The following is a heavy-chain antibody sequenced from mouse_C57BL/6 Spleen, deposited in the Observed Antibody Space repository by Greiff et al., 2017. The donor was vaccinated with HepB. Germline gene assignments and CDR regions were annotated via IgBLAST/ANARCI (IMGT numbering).Heavy chain of an antibody. CDR1: GYTFTSYW. Sequence: QVQLQQPGAELVKPGASVKLSCKASGYTFTSYWMHWVKQRPGQGLEWIGMIHPNSGSTNYNEKFKSKATLTVDKSSSTAYMQLSSLTSEDSAVYYCARELDDYDGDNAMDYWGQGTSVTVSS. J-gene: IGHJ4*01. V-gene: IGHV1-64*01. CDR2: IHPNSGST. D-gene: IGHD2-4*01. CDR3: ARELDDYDGDNAMDY.